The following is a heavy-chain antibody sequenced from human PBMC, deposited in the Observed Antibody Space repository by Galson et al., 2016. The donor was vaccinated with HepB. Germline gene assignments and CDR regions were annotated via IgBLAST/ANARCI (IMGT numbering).Heavy chain of an antibody. CDR1: GFTVNNDY. Sequence: SLRLSCAVSGFTVNNDYMSWVRQAPGKGLEWVSVMYSGGGTNYGDSVKGRATISRDNSKNILYLQLNSLRVQDTGVYYCATHPEHPHGSSGGQGTLVTVSS. CDR2: MYSGGGT. J-gene: IGHJ4*02. CDR3: ATHPEHPHGSS. D-gene: IGHD1/OR15-1a*01. V-gene: IGHV3-66*01.